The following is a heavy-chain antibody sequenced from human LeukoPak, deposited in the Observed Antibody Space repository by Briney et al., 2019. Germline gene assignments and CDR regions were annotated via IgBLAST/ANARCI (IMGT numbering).Heavy chain of an antibody. V-gene: IGHV3-23*01. J-gene: IGHJ4*02. CDR3: AKGISIYSYLDN. Sequence: GGSLRLSCAASGFTFSSFAMSWVRQAPGKGLEWISVISASGGSTYYADSVKGRFTISRDNSKNTPHLQMNSLRAEDTAVYYCAKGISIYSYLDNWGQGTLVTVSS. CDR2: ISASGGST. CDR1: GFTFSSFA. D-gene: IGHD3-16*02.